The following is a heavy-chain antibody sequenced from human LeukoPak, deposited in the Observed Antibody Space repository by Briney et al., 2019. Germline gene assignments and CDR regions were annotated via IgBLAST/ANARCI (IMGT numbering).Heavy chain of an antibody. CDR3: TRADYGGNSEGDDY. Sequence: PGGSLRLSCTASGFTFGDYAMSWFRQAPGKGLEWVGFIRSKAYGGTTEYAASVKGRFTISRDDSKSIAYLQMNSLKTEDTAVYYCTRADYGGNSEGDDYWGQGTLVTVSS. D-gene: IGHD4-23*01. CDR2: IRSKAYGGTT. CDR1: GFTFGDYA. J-gene: IGHJ4*02. V-gene: IGHV3-49*03.